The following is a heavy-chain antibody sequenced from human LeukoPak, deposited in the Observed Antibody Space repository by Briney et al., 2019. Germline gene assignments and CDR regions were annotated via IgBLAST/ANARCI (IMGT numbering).Heavy chain of an antibody. V-gene: IGHV3-49*04. CDR2: IRSKAYGGTT. Sequence: GGSLRLSCAASGFTFSSYAMSWVRQAPGKGLEWVGFIRSKAYGGTTEYAASVKGRFTISRDDSKSIAYLQMNSLKTEDTAVYYCTRGGRAAPGKYYYYYMDVWGKGTTVTISS. CDR1: GFTFSSYA. J-gene: IGHJ6*03. CDR3: TRGGRAAPGKYYYYYMDV. D-gene: IGHD3-10*01.